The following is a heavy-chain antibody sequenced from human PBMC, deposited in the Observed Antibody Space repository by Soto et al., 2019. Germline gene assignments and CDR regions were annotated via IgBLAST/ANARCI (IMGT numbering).Heavy chain of an antibody. CDR2: ISGSGGTT. CDR3: TTLSITIFGVVLMDV. J-gene: IGHJ6*02. Sequence: GSLRLSCAASGFTFSSYAMSWVRQAPGKGLEWVSAISGSGGTTYYADSVKGRFTFSRDNSKNTLYLQMNSLRAEGTAVYYCTTLSITIFGVVLMDVWGQGTTVTAP. D-gene: IGHD3-3*01. CDR1: GFTFSSYA. V-gene: IGHV3-23*01.